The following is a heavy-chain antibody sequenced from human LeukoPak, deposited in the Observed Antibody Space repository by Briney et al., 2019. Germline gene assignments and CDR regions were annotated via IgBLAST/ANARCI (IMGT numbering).Heavy chain of an antibody. V-gene: IGHV3-66*02. Sequence: PGGSLRLSCAAYGFTVSSNYMSWVRQAPGKGLEWVSVIYSGGSTYYADSVKGRFTISKDNSKNTLYLQMNSLRAEDTAVYYCARDQNCGGDCYGFDYWGQGTLVTVSS. CDR1: GFTVSSNY. CDR3: ARDQNCGGDCYGFDY. CDR2: IYSGGST. J-gene: IGHJ4*02. D-gene: IGHD2-21*01.